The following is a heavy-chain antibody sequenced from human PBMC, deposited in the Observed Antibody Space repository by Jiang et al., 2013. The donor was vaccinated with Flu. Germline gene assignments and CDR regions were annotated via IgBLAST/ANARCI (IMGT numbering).Heavy chain of an antibody. D-gene: IGHD3-3*01. J-gene: IGHJ6*03. Sequence: GPGLVKPSETLSLTCTVSGGSISSSSYYWGWIRQPPGKGLEWIGSIYYSGSTYYNPSLKSRVTISVDTSKNQFSLKLSSVTAADTAVYYCAGPIDFWSGYSPAYYMDVWGK. CDR1: GGSISSSSYY. V-gene: IGHV4-39*01. CDR2: IYYSGST. CDR3: AGPIDFWSGYSPAYYMDV.